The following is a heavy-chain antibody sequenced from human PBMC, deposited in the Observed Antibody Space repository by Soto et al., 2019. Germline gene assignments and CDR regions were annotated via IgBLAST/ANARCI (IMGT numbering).Heavy chain of an antibody. CDR1: GFTLTTYG. CDR2: MSYGGTKE. V-gene: IGHV3-30*18. J-gene: IGHJ4*02. CDR3: AKEFGSTWIDH. Sequence: SLTLSCSASGFTLTTYGMHWVRQAPGKGLEWVAAMSYGGTKEYYADSVKGRFTISRDSSRNTLFLQLNSLRAEDTAVYYCAKEFGSTWIDHWGEGTLVTVSS. D-gene: IGHD6-13*01.